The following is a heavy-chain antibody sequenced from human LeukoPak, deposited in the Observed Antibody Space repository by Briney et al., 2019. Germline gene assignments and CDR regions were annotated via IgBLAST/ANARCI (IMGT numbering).Heavy chain of an antibody. CDR1: GFTFDDYA. CDR2: ISWDGSIT. CDR3: ARGSHWNYGGYYLDY. D-gene: IGHD1-7*01. Sequence: GGSLRLPCAASGFTFDDYAMYWVRQGPGKGLEWVALISWDGSITYYSDSVKGRFTISRDNSKNSLYLQINSLRDEDTALYYCARGSHWNYGGYYLDYWGQGTLVTVSS. V-gene: IGHV3-43D*03. J-gene: IGHJ4*02.